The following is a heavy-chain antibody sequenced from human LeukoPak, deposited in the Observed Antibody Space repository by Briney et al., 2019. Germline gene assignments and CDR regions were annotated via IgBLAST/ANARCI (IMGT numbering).Heavy chain of an antibody. CDR2: ISGSGEST. Sequence: GGSLRLSCAASGFTFSSYAMSWVRQAPGKGLEWVSAISGSGESTYYADSVKGRFTISRDNSKNTLYLQMNSLRTEDTALYYCAKGPVACSSSCYPYYYYYGMDVWGKGTTVTVSS. V-gene: IGHV3-23*01. D-gene: IGHD2-15*01. J-gene: IGHJ6*04. CDR1: GFTFSSYA. CDR3: AKGPVACSSSCYPYYYYYGMDV.